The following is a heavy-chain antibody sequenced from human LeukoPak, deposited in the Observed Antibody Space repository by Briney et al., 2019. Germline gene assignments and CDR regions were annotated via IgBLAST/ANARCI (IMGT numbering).Heavy chain of an antibody. J-gene: IGHJ6*02. D-gene: IGHD3-10*01. CDR2: IYPDDSDT. V-gene: IGHV5-51*01. CDR3: ARGAYGSGSSYIYYGMDV. CDR1: GYSFGNRW. Sequence: GESLKISCKGSGYSFGNRWIGWVRQMPGKGLEWMGIIYPDDSDTIYSPSFEGQVTISADKSISTAYLQWSSRKASDTAMYYCARGAYGSGSSYIYYGMDVWGQGTTVTVSS.